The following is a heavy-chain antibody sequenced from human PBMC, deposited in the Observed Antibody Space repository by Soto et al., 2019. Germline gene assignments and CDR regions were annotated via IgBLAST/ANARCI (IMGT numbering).Heavy chain of an antibody. V-gene: IGHV3-23*01. J-gene: IGHJ4*02. CDR2: ISGSGGST. Sequence: GGSLRLSCAASGFTFSSYAMSWVRQAPGKGLEWVSAISGSGGSTYYADSVKGRFTISRDNSKNTLYLQMNSLRAEDTAVYYCAPVLEYSGYDNFDYWGQGTLVTVSA. CDR1: GFTFSSYA. D-gene: IGHD5-12*01. CDR3: APVLEYSGYDNFDY.